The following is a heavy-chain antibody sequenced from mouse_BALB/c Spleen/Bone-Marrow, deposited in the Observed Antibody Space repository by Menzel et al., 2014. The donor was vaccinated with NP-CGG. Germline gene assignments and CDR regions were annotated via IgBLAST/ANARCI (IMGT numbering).Heavy chain of an antibody. CDR1: GFTFTDYY. CDR3: ARYDVYYYFDY. V-gene: IGHV7-3*02. Sequence: EVQLVESGGGLVQPGGSLRLSCAPSGFTFTDYYMSWVRQPPGKALEWLVFIRNKANGYTAEYSASVKGRFTISRDNSQSILYLQMNTLRAEDSATYYCARYDVYYYFDYWGQGTTLTVSS. CDR2: IRNKANGYTA. J-gene: IGHJ2*01. D-gene: IGHD2-3*01.